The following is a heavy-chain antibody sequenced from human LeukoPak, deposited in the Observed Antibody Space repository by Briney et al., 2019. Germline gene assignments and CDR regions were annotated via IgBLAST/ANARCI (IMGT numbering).Heavy chain of an antibody. CDR2: INHSGST. J-gene: IGHJ4*02. CDR3: VRGRSDYDSSGYYGAFDY. Sequence: KSSETLSLTCAVYGGSFSGYYWSWIRQPPGKGLEWIGEINHSGSTNYNPSLKSRVTISVDTSKNQFSLKLSSVTAADTAVYYCVRGRSDYDSSGYYGAFDYWGQGTLVIVSS. D-gene: IGHD3-22*01. V-gene: IGHV4-34*01. CDR1: GGSFSGYY.